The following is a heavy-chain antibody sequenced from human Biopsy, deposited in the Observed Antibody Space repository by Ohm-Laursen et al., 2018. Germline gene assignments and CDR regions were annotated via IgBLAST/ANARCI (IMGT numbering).Heavy chain of an antibody. J-gene: IGHJ1*01. V-gene: IGHV1-69*13. CDR2: NIPILGTG. D-gene: IGHD3-9*01. CDR3: ATKLTGYFHH. CDR1: GGTFTNYD. Sequence: VKISCNAPGGTFTNYDVNWVRQAPRHGLEWLGGNIPILGTGNYAQKFQDRVTVAADTSTSTATMELRSLRSDDTAVYYCATKLTGYFHHWGQGTLVIVSS.